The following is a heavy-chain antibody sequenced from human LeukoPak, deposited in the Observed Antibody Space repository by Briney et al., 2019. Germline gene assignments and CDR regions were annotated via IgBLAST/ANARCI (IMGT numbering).Heavy chain of an antibody. V-gene: IGHV3-15*01. D-gene: IGHD1-26*01. J-gene: IGHJ4*02. Sequence: KPGGSLRLSCAASGFTFTNACMSWVRQAPGKGLEWVGHIKSKTDGGTTDFAAPVKGRFTISRDDSKNTLYLQMNSLRAEDTAVYYCAKETGRWELEWGQGTLVTVSS. CDR1: GFTFTNAC. CDR3: AKETGRWELE. CDR2: IKSKTDGGTT.